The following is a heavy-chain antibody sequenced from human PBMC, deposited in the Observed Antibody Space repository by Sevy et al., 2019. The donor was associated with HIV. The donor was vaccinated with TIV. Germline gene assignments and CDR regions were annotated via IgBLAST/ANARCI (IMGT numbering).Heavy chain of an antibody. Sequence: GESLKISCAASGFTFSSYEMHWVRQAPGKGLEWVAIILHDGSYREYVDSVRGRFTMSRDNSKNTMYLQMNGLSIEDTAVYYCAKNRLPGGSYFSRHGLDVWGRGTTVTVSS. D-gene: IGHD3-10*01. J-gene: IGHJ6*02. CDR1: GFTFSSYE. CDR3: AKNRLPGGSYFSRHGLDV. CDR2: ILHDGSYR. V-gene: IGHV3-30*18.